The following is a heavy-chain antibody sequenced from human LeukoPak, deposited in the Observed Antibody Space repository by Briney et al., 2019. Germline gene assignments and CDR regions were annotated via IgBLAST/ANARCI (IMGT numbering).Heavy chain of an antibody. J-gene: IGHJ4*02. CDR2: IGWNSGSI. V-gene: IGHV3-9*01. CDR3: ATGYSSGWPPYY. Sequence: GRSLRLSCAASGFTFDDYAMHWVRQAPGKGLEWVSGIGWNSGSIGYADSVKGRFTISRDNAKNSLYLQMNSLRAEDTALYYCATGYSSGWPPYYWGQGTLVTVSS. CDR1: GFTFDDYA. D-gene: IGHD6-19*01.